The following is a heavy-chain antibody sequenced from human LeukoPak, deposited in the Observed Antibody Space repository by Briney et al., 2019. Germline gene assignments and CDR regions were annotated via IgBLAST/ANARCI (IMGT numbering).Heavy chain of an antibody. V-gene: IGHV3-30*18. J-gene: IGHJ4*02. CDR1: GFTFGDFD. Sequence: GGSLRLSCAASGFTFGDFDMHWVRQAPGKGLEWGAVISYDGSNKYYADSVKGRFTISRDNSKSTLYLQKNGLRGEDTAVYYCAKDDYGFDYWGQGTLVSVST. CDR3: AKDDYGFDY. D-gene: IGHD4-17*01. CDR2: ISYDGSNK.